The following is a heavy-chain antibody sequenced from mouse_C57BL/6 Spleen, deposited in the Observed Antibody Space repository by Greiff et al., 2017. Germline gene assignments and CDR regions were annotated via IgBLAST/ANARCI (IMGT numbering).Heavy chain of an antibody. D-gene: IGHD2-1*01. Sequence: VQLQQPGAELVKPGASVKLSCKASGYTFTSYWMHWVKQRPGQGLEWIGMIHPNSGSTNYNEKFKSKATLTVDKSSSTAYMQLSSLTSEDSAVYYCARGVYYGNYEGYFDVWGTGTTVTVSS. CDR2: IHPNSGST. V-gene: IGHV1-64*01. CDR1: GYTFTSYW. CDR3: ARGVYYGNYEGYFDV. J-gene: IGHJ1*03.